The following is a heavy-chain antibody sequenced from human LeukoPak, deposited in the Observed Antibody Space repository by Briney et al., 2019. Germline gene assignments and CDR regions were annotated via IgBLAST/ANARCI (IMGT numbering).Heavy chain of an antibody. J-gene: IGHJ4*02. CDR3: AREFRSYGRYYFDY. CDR2: IYSGGST. CDR1: GFTVSSNY. V-gene: IGHV3-53*01. Sequence: GGSLRLSCAASGFTVSSNYMNWVGQAPGKGLEWVSIIYSGGSTYYADSMKGRFTISRDNPKNTLYLQMNSLRAEDTAVYYCAREFRSYGRYYFDYWGQGTLVTVSS. D-gene: IGHD1-26*01.